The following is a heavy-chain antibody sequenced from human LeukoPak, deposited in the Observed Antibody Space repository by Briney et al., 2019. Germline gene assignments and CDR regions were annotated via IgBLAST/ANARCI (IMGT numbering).Heavy chain of an antibody. V-gene: IGHV3-7*03. CDR3: AREDIVVVPAAMDV. CDR1: GFTFSSYW. D-gene: IGHD2-2*01. J-gene: IGHJ6*04. Sequence: PGGSLRLSCAASGFTFSSYWMSWVHQAPGKGLEWVANIKQDGSEKYYVDSVKGRFTISRDNAKNSLYLQMNSLRAEDTAVYYCAREDIVVVPAAMDVWGKGTTVTVSS. CDR2: IKQDGSEK.